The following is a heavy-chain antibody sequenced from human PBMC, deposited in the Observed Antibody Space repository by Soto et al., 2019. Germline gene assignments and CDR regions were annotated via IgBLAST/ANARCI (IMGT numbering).Heavy chain of an antibody. Sequence: SETLSLTRAVSGDSISSNNWWRWVRQPPGKGLEWIAEIYHSGSTNYNPSLKSRVSISVDKSKNQFSLKLNSVTAADTAVYYCARRTWELPHFDYWGQGTLVTVSS. J-gene: IGHJ4*02. CDR1: GDSISSNNW. V-gene: IGHV4-4*02. D-gene: IGHD1-26*01. CDR2: IYHSGST. CDR3: ARRTWELPHFDY.